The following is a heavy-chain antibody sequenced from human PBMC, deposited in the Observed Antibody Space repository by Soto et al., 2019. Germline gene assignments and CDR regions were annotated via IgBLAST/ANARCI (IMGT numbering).Heavy chain of an antibody. J-gene: IGHJ4*02. D-gene: IGHD6-13*01. CDR3: ACDSSSSWYLAY. V-gene: IGHV3-48*01. CDR2: ISSSSSTI. CDR1: GFTFRSYS. Sequence: EVQLVESGGGLVQPGGSLRLSCAASGFTFRSYSMNWVRQAPGKGLEWVSYISSSSSTIYYAASVKGRLTISRDNAKNALYLQMNSLRGEDTAVYYCACDSSSSWYLAYWGQGTLVTVSS.